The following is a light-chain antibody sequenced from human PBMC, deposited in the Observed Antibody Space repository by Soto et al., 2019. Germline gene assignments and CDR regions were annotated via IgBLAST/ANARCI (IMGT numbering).Light chain of an antibody. CDR2: GVN. J-gene: IGLJ1*01. Sequence: QAVLTHPAAVSWSPGHSITISCTGTSSDFGDYNYVSWYQHHPDKAPKLIIFGVNNRPSGVSNRFSGSKSGNTAYLTISGLQVEEEAEYFCFSFTTTSNNVFGTGTKATAL. V-gene: IGLV2-14*01. CDR1: SSDFGDYNY. CDR3: FSFTTTSNNV.